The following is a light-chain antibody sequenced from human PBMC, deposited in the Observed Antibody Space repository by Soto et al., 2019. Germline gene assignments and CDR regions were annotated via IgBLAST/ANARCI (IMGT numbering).Light chain of an antibody. CDR1: QAISNF. V-gene: IGKV1-39*01. Sequence: DIQMTQSPSSLSASIGDRVTITCRASQAISNFLNWYQQKPGKAPKLLIYDASILQDGVPSRFSGGGSGTDFTLTISSLQSEDFATYYCQQSYSTPITFGRGTRLDIK. CDR2: DAS. CDR3: QQSYSTPIT. J-gene: IGKJ5*01.